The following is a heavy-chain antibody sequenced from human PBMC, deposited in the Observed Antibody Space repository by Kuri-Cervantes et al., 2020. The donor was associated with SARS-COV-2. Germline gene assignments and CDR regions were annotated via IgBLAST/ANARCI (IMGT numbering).Heavy chain of an antibody. CDR1: GGFISSSNW. CDR3: ARGIVGYCSGGSCYYFDY. J-gene: IGHJ4*02. Sequence: GSLRLSCAVSGGFISSSNWWSWVRQPPGKGLEWIGEIYHSGSTNYNPSLKSRVTISVDKSKNQFSLKLSSVTAADTAVYYCARGIVGYCSGGSCYYFDYWGQGTLVTVSS. D-gene: IGHD2-15*01. CDR2: IYHSGST. V-gene: IGHV4-4*02.